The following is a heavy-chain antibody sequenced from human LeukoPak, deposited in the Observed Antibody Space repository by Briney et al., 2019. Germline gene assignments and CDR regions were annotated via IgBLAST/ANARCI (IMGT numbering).Heavy chain of an antibody. V-gene: IGHV3-64*01. CDR3: ARGDYYDGSGYSVFDY. J-gene: IGHJ4*02. CDR1: GFSFSKFS. D-gene: IGHD3-22*01. CDR2: FNSIGGNT. Sequence: GSLGLSRAAFGFSFSKFSFDWVPPAPGKGLGFFSFFNSIGGNTYYANSVMGRATISRDNSKNTLYLHLGSLRTEDTAVYYCARGDYYDGSGYSVFDYWGQGTLVTVSS.